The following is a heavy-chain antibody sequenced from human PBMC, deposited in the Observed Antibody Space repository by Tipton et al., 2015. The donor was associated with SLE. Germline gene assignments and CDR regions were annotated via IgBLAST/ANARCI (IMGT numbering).Heavy chain of an antibody. CDR3: ARGERSSMPDY. D-gene: IGHD2-2*01. J-gene: IGHJ4*02. CDR2: ISTSGST. V-gene: IGHV4-61*02. Sequence: TLSLTCTVSGDSISRVSAFWGWSRQPAGKGLEWIGRISTSGSTDYSPSLKSRVTISIDTSKNQFSLKLNSVTAADTAVYYCARGERSSMPDYWGQGTLVTVSS. CDR1: GDSISRVSAF.